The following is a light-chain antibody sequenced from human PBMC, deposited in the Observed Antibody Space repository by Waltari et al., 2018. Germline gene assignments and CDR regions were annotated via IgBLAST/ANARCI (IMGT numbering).Light chain of an antibody. J-gene: IGKJ3*01. CDR1: PGLLHRNGYSD. Sequence: VMTQSTLSLPVTPGEAASISCTSRPGLLHRNGYSDLAWYLQKAGQSPQLLIYLGSIRASGVPDRFSGSGSGTDFTLKISRVEAEDVGVYYCMQTLQTPFTFGPGTKVDIK. CDR3: MQTLQTPFT. CDR2: LGS. V-gene: IGKV2-28*01.